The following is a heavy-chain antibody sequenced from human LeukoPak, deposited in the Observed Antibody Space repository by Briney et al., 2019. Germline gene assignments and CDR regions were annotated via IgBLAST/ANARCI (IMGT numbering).Heavy chain of an antibody. D-gene: IGHD3-9*01. CDR1: RFTFSSFA. CDR3: ARDSQYDILTGYSAFDY. J-gene: IGHJ4*02. Sequence: GGSLRLSCAASRFTFSSFAMSWVRQAPGKGLEWVSTISGSGGRTNYADSVKGRFTISRDNFKNTLYLQMNSLRAEDTAVYYCARDSQYDILTGYSAFDYWGQGTLVTVSS. CDR2: ISGSGGRT. V-gene: IGHV3-23*01.